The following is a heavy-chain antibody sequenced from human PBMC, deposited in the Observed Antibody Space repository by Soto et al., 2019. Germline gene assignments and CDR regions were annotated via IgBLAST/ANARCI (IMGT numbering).Heavy chain of an antibody. J-gene: IGHJ6*02. CDR3: ASVRGGYYYAMDV. V-gene: IGHV4-4*02. Sequence: SETLSLTCTVSGGSISSSNWWSWVRQPPGKGLEWIGEIYHSGSTNYNPSLKSRVTISVDKSKNQFSLKLSSVTAADTAVYYCASVRGGYYYAMDVWGQGTTVTV. CDR1: GGSISSSNW. CDR2: IYHSGST. D-gene: IGHD3-10*02.